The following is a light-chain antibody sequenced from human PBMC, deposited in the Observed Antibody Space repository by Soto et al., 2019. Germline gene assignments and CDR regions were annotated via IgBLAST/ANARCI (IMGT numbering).Light chain of an antibody. V-gene: IGKV2-28*01. CDR2: MVS. Sequence: DIVVTQSPLSLTVTPGEPASISCRSSQSLLHSNGYTYLDWYLQKPGQSPQVLIYMVSNLASGVPFGFIGSGSGTDFTLKISRVEAEYVGVYYCMQMLQTLTFGQWSKVDI. CDR1: QSLLHSNGYTY. J-gene: IGKJ1*01. CDR3: MQMLQTLT.